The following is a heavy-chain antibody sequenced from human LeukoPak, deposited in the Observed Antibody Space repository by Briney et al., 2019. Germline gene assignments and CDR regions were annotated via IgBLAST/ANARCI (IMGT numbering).Heavy chain of an antibody. J-gene: IGHJ4*02. D-gene: IGHD1-26*01. CDR3: AKVAVGATITDY. Sequence: GGSLRLSCAASGFTFSSYGMHWVRQAPGKGLEWVAVISYDGSNKYYADSVKGRFTISRDNSKNTLYLQMNNLRAEDTAVYYCAKVAVGATITDYWGQGTLVTVS. V-gene: IGHV3-30*18. CDR2: ISYDGSNK. CDR1: GFTFSSYG.